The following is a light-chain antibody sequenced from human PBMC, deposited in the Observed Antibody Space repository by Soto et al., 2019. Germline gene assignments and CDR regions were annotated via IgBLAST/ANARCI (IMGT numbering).Light chain of an antibody. Sequence: QSALTQPASVSGSPGQSITISCTGTSSDVGGYDFVSWYQQHPGKAPKLIIYEVSNRPSGVSNRFSGSKSGNTASLTISGLQAEDEADYFCTSYSSCNNFDVVFGGGTKLTVL. V-gene: IGLV2-14*01. J-gene: IGLJ2*01. CDR2: EVS. CDR1: SSDVGGYDF. CDR3: TSYSSCNNFDVV.